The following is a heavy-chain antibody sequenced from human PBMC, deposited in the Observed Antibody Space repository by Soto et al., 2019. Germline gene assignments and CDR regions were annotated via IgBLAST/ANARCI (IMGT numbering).Heavy chain of an antibody. CDR2: IYPGDSDT. V-gene: IGHV5-51*01. J-gene: IGHJ4*02. D-gene: IGHD3-10*01. Sequence: EVQLVQSGAEVKKPGESLKISCKGSGYSFTSYWIGWVRQMPGKGLEWMGIIYPGDSDTRYSPSFQGQVTISADKSISTAYLQWSSLKASDTAMYYCATLRSPGGYGSGSYYPYYFDYWGQGTLVTVSS. CDR1: GYSFTSYW. CDR3: ATLRSPGGYGSGSYYPYYFDY.